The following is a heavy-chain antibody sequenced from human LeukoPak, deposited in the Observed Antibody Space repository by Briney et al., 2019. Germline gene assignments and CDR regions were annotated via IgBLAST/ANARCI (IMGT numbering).Heavy chain of an antibody. J-gene: IGHJ3*02. CDR3: ARGTDAFDI. CDR1: GDSVSSNSAA. Sequence: SQTLSLTCAISGDSVSSNSAAWNWIRQSPPRGLEWLGRAYYRSKWFNDYALSVKSRITINPDTSKNQFSLQLNSVTPEDAAVYYCARGTDAFDIWGQGTMVTVSS. CDR2: AYYRSKWFN. V-gene: IGHV6-1*01.